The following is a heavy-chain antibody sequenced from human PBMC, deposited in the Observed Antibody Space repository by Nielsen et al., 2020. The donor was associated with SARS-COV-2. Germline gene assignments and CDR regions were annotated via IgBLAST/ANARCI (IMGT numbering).Heavy chain of an antibody. CDR2: INHSGST. Sequence: SQTLSLTCAVYGGSFSGYYWSWIRQPPGKGLEWIGEINHSGSTNYNPSLKSRVTISVDTSKNQFSLKLSSVTAADTAVYYCARAPGWELLGLNYYYYGMDVWGQGTTVTVSS. CDR3: ARAPGWELLGLNYYYYGMDV. CDR1: GGSFSGYY. V-gene: IGHV4-34*01. J-gene: IGHJ6*02. D-gene: IGHD1-26*01.